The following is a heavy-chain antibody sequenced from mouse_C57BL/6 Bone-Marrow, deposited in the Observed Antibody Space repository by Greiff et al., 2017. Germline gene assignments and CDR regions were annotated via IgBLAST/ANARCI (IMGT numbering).Heavy chain of an antibody. D-gene: IGHD1-1*01. V-gene: IGHV1-53*01. Sequence: QVQLQQPGTELVKPGASVKLSCKASGYTFTSYWMHWVKQRPGQGLEWIGNINPSNGGNNSNEKFKSKATLTVDKSSSTAYMQLSSLTSEDSAVYDCARDYYGSLWYFDVWGTGTTVTVSS. J-gene: IGHJ1*03. CDR1: GYTFTSYW. CDR2: INPSNGGN. CDR3: ARDYYGSLWYFDV.